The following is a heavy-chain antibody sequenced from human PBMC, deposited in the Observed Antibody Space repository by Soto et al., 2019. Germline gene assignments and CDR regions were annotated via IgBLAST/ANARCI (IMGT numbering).Heavy chain of an antibody. J-gene: IGHJ5*02. CDR2: IYRDDDK. CDR1: GFSLSTSGVG. V-gene: IGHV2-5*02. D-gene: IGHD4-4*01. CDR3: ARRSVVYSNHLFNWFDP. Sequence: QITLKESGPTLVKPTQTLTLTCTFSGFSLSTSGVGVGWIRQPPGKALEWLAVIYRDDDKRYSPSLESRLTITRXXSXNXXVLTMTNMDPVDTATYFCARRSVVYSNHLFNWFDPWGQGTLVTVSS.